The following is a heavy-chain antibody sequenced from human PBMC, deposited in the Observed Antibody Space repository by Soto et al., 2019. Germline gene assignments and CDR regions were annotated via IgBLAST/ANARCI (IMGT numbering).Heavy chain of an antibody. CDR3: AREGGSSWTTFVY. D-gene: IGHD6-13*01. J-gene: IGHJ4*02. Sequence: GGSLRLSCAASGFTFSRFWMSWVRQAPGKGLEWVANIKDDGSERNYVDSVKGRFTISRDNAKNSLYLQMNSLRAEDTAVYYCAREGGSSWTTFVYWGQGTLVTVSS. CDR2: IKDDGSER. V-gene: IGHV3-7*05. CDR1: GFTFSRFW.